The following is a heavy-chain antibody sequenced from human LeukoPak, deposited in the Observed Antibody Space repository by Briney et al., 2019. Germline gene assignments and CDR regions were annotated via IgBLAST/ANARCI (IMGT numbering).Heavy chain of an antibody. CDR2: IYYSGST. CDR3: ARQARYYYDSSGYYYYFDY. V-gene: IGHV4-59*08. Sequence: SETLSLTCTVSGGSISSYYWSWIRQPPGKGLEWIGYIYYSGSTNYNPSLKSRVTISVDTSKNQFSLKLSSVTAADTAVYCCARQARYYYDSSGYYYYFDYWGQGTLVTVSS. D-gene: IGHD3-22*01. J-gene: IGHJ4*02. CDR1: GGSISSYY.